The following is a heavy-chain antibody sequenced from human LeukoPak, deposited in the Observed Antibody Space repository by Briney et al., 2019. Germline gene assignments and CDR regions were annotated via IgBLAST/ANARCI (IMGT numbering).Heavy chain of an antibody. Sequence: ASVKVSCKASGYTFTSYDINWVRQATGQGLEWMGWMNPNSGNTGYAQKFQGRVTMTRNTSISTAYMELSSLRSEDTAVYYCARGLTYYDFRSGYRYYYYYGMDVWGQGTTVTVSS. J-gene: IGHJ6*02. V-gene: IGHV1-8*01. D-gene: IGHD3-3*01. CDR1: GYTFTSYD. CDR2: MNPNSGNT. CDR3: ARGLTYYDFRSGYRYYYYYGMDV.